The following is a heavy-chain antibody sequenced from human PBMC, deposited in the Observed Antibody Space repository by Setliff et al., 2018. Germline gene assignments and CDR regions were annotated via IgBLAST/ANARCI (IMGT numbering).Heavy chain of an antibody. CDR1: GFTFSTYR. D-gene: IGHD6-13*01. CDR2: IRDDGVKK. J-gene: IGHJ4*02. V-gene: IGHV3-30*02. CDR3: AKMFGDYSSRWYGVGEDY. Sequence: GGSLRLSCAASGFTFSTYRMHWVRQAPGKGLEWVAVIRDDGVKKYHADSVKGRFTISRDNSKNTLYLQMDSLRAEDTAVYYCAKMFGDYSSRWYGVGEDYWGQGTLVTVSS.